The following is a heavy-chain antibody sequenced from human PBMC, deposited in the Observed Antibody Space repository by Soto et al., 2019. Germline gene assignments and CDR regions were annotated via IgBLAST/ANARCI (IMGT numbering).Heavy chain of an antibody. CDR2: IYWDDDK. Sequence: QITLKESGPTLVRPTQTLTLTCTFSGFSLNTRGVGVGWIRQPPGKALEWLALIYWDDDKRYNPSLESRLSITKDTSKNQVVLRVTHVDPVDTATYYCAHTTAVVRTPPQNWFDPWGQGPLVIVSS. J-gene: IGHJ5*02. CDR3: AHTTAVVRTPPQNWFDP. CDR1: GFSLNTRGVG. V-gene: IGHV2-5*02. D-gene: IGHD4-4*01.